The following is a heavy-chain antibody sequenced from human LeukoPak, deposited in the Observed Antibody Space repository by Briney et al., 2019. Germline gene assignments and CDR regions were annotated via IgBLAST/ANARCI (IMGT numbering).Heavy chain of an antibody. D-gene: IGHD3-22*01. CDR2: ISNDGGGT. CDR1: GFIFNNYG. V-gene: IGHV3-23*01. J-gene: IGHJ5*02. Sequence: GGSPRLSCAASGFIFNNYGLIWVRQAPGKGLEWVSAISNDGGGTNYADFVKGRFTISRDNSKNTLFLQMNSLRAEDTALYYCAKGSSGYFVDLWGQETLVSVSS. CDR3: AKGSSGYFVDL.